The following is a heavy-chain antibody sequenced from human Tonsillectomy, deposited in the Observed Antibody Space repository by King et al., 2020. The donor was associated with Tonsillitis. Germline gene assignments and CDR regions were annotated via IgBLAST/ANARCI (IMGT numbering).Heavy chain of an antibody. CDR2: ISYDGSNK. Sequence: VQLVESGGGVVQPGRSLRLSCAASGFTFSSYGMHWVRQAPGKGLEWVAVISYDGSNKYYADSVKGRFTISRDNSKNTLYLQMNSLRAEDTAVYYCARDRLLRTTGTARYWGQGTLVTVSS. CDR3: ARDRLLRTTGTARY. D-gene: IGHD1-1*01. J-gene: IGHJ4*02. V-gene: IGHV3-33*05. CDR1: GFTFSSYG.